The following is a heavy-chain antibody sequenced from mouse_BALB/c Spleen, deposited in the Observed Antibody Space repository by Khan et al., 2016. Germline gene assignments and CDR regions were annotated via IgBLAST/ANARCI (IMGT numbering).Heavy chain of an antibody. J-gene: IGHJ3*01. CDR3: ARAGYYGYLAY. Sequence: EVKLLESGGGLVQPGGSLKLSCAASGFDFRRYWMSWVRQAPGKGLEWIGEINPDSRTINYSPSLKDKFTISRENAKSTLYLQMSKVRSEDTALYYGARAGYYGYLAYWGQGTLVSVSA. V-gene: IGHV4-1*02. CDR2: INPDSRTI. D-gene: IGHD1-1*01. CDR1: GFDFRRYW.